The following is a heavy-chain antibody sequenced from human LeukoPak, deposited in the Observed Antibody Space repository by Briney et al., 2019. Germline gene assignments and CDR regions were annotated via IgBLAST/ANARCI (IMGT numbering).Heavy chain of an antibody. CDR3: ARDGDITIVRGVIDY. Sequence: GGSLRISCSASGFAFGTYTMSWVRQAPGKGLEWVSSIRGSTGSTHYADSVEGRFTISRDNSKNTLYLQMNSLRAGDTAVYYCARDGDITIVRGVIDYWGQGTLVTVSS. V-gene: IGHV3-23*01. CDR1: GFAFGTYT. D-gene: IGHD3-10*01. CDR2: IRGSTGST. J-gene: IGHJ4*02.